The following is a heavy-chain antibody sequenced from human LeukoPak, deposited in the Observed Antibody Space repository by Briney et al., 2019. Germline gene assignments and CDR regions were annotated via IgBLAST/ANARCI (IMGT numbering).Heavy chain of an antibody. CDR3: ARLGTAWYRDFDY. CDR2: IYYSAST. CDR1: GGSISSGDYY. D-gene: IGHD6-19*01. Sequence: SETLSLTCTVSGGSISSGDYYWSWLRQPPGKGLEWIGYIYYSASTYYNPSLKSRVTISVDTSKNHFSLNLPSVTAADPAVYFCARLGTAWYRDFDYWGQGTLVTVSS. J-gene: IGHJ4*02. V-gene: IGHV4-30-4*01.